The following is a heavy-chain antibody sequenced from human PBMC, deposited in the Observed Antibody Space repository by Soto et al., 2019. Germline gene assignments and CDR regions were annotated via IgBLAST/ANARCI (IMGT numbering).Heavy chain of an antibody. Sequence: EVQLVESGGGLVKPGGSLRLSCAASGFSFSNAWMNWVRQAPGKGLEWVGRIKRKIDGEPTDYAGPVKGRFTVFRDDSKSALYLQMNSLKGADTAVYYCTTGSVEGVWGQGTTVTVS. D-gene: IGHD2-15*01. J-gene: IGHJ6*02. CDR1: GFSFSNAW. CDR3: TTGSVEGV. V-gene: IGHV3-15*07. CDR2: IKRKIDGEPT.